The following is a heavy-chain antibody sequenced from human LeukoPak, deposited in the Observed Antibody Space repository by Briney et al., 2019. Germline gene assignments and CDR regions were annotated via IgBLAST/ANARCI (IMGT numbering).Heavy chain of an antibody. Sequence: PGGSLRLSCAASGFTLSDYGMSWVRQAPGKGLEWVAGISTSDSTYYADSVKGRFTISRDDSKNTLYLQVDSLRAEDTAVYYCAKGTHPYLLDYWGQGTLVTVSS. J-gene: IGHJ4*02. CDR2: ISTSDST. CDR3: AKGTHPYLLDY. D-gene: IGHD1-14*01. V-gene: IGHV3-23*01. CDR1: GFTLSDYG.